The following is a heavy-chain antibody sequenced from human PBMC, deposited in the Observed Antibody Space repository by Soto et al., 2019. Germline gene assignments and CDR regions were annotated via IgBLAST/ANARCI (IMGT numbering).Heavy chain of an antibody. V-gene: IGHV4-59*01. CDR1: GGSMSEYF. CDR3: ARDGYDGSGSPYPAY. Sequence: LSLTCSVSGGSMSEYFWSWIRQSLGKGLEWIGYIYYLGSTDYNPSLKSRVTISVDTSKRQFSLRLTSVTAADTAVYYCARDGYDGSGSPYPAYWGPGTQVTVSS. D-gene: IGHD3-10*01. J-gene: IGHJ4*02. CDR2: IYYLGST.